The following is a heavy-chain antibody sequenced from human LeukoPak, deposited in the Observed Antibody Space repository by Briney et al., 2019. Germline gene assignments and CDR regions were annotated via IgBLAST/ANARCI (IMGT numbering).Heavy chain of an antibody. J-gene: IGHJ6*02. CDR1: GGSFSGYY. CDR2: INHSGST. Sequence: SETLSLTCAVYGGSFSGYYWSWIRQPPGKGLEWIWEINHSGSTNYNPSLKSRVTISVDTSKNQFSLKLSSVTAADTAVYYCARAGGYSYGLVYYYGMDVWGQGTTVTVSS. D-gene: IGHD5-18*01. V-gene: IGHV4-34*01. CDR3: ARAGGYSYGLVYYYGMDV.